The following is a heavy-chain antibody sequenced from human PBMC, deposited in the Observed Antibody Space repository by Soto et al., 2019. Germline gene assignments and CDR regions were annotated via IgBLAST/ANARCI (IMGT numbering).Heavy chain of an antibody. CDR2: IYPGNSDA. CDR1: GYNFSTYW. J-gene: IGHJ5*02. V-gene: IGHV5-51*01. Sequence: PGESLKISCQSSGYNFSTYWIAWVRRMAGKGLEYMGIIYPGNSDARYSPSFQSQVTFSADKSISTAYLHWSSLKASDTDMYYCARHGFYGDYASNYFDPWGQGTLVTVSS. CDR3: ARHGFYGDYASNYFDP. D-gene: IGHD4-17*01.